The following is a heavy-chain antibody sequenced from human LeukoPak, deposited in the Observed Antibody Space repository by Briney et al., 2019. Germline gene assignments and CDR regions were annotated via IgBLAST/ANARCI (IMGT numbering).Heavy chain of an antibody. CDR3: ARLSDSSGTPRSDY. CDR2: IKQDGSEK. D-gene: IGHD3-22*01. Sequence: PGGSLRLSCAASGFTFSSYWMSWVRQAPGEGLEWVANIKQDGSEKYYVDSVKGRFTISRDNAKNSLHLQMNSLRAEDTAVYYCARLSDSSGTPRSDYWGQGTLVTVSS. V-gene: IGHV3-7*03. J-gene: IGHJ4*02. CDR1: GFTFSSYW.